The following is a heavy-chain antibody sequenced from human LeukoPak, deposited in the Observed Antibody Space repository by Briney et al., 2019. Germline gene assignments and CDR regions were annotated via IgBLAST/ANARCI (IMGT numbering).Heavy chain of an antibody. Sequence: GESLRLSCAASGFTFSSYSMNWVRQAPGKGLEWVSNISSSSTIYYADSVKGRFTISRDNSKNTLYLQMNSLRAEDTAVYYCAKENYGDNYYFDYWGQGTLVTVSS. CDR2: ISSSSTI. CDR1: GFTFSSYS. V-gene: IGHV3-48*01. CDR3: AKENYGDNYYFDY. J-gene: IGHJ4*02. D-gene: IGHD4-17*01.